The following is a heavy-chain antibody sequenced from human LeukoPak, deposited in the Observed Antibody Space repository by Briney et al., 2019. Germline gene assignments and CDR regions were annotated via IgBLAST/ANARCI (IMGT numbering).Heavy chain of an antibody. Sequence: SETLSLTCTVSGGSISNSDYYWGWIRQPPGKGLEWIGSIYHSGSTYYNPSLKSRVTISVDTSKKQFFLKLSSVTAADTAVYYCARASRYYHMLTGYYLSAFDYWGQGTLVTVSS. CDR1: GGSISNSDYY. V-gene: IGHV4-39*01. J-gene: IGHJ4*02. CDR3: ARASRYYHMLTGYYLSAFDY. D-gene: IGHD3-9*01. CDR2: IYHSGST.